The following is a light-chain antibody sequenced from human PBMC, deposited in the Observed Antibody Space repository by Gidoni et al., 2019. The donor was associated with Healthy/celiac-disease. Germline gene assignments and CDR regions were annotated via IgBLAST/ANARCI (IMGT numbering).Light chain of an antibody. V-gene: IGKV2-28*01. J-gene: IGKJ5*01. CDR1: QRLLHSNGYNY. CDR2: LGS. CDR3: MQALQTPWFT. Sequence: SVMTQSPLSLPVTPGEPASISCRSSQRLLHSNGYNYLDWYLQKPGQSPQLLTYLGSNRASGVPDRFSGSGSGTDFTLKISRVEADDVGVYYCMQALQTPWFTFGQXTRLEIK.